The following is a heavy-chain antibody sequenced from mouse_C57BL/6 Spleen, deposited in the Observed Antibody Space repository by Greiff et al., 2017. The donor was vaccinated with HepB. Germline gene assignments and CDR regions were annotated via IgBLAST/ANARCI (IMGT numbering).Heavy chain of an antibody. CDR1: GYTFTSYW. CDR3: ARGDSAY. CDR2: IDPSDSYT. J-gene: IGHJ3*01. Sequence: QVQLQQSGAELVRPGTSVKLSCKASGYTFTSYWMHWVKQRPGQGLEWIGVIDPSDSYTNYNQKFKGKATLTVDTSSSTAYMQLSSLTSEDSAVYYCARGDSAYWGQGTLVTVSA. V-gene: IGHV1-59*01.